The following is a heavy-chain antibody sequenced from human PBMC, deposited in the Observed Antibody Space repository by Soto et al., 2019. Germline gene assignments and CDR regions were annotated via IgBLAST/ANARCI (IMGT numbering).Heavy chain of an antibody. D-gene: IGHD3-10*01. J-gene: IGHJ6*03. V-gene: IGHV3-48*01. CDR2: ISSSSSTI. CDR1: GFTFSSYS. CDR3: ARFGDYYGSGSYSHPYYYYYMDV. Sequence: SLRLSCAASGFTFSSYSLNWVRHAPGKGLEWVSYISSSSSTIYYADSVKGRFTISRDNAKNSLYLQMNSLRAEDTAVYYCARFGDYYGSGSYSHPYYYYYMDVWGKGTTVTVSS.